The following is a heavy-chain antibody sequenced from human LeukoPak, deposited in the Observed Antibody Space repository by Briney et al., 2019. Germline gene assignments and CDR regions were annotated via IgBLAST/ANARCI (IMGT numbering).Heavy chain of an antibody. Sequence: ASVKVSCKASGYTFTGYYMHWVRQAPGQGLEWMGGIIPIFGTANYAQKFQGRVTITADESTSTAYMELSSLRSEDTAVYYCARTRGTRDYYYYMDVWGKGTTVTVSS. CDR2: IIPIFGTA. CDR3: ARTRGTRDYYYYMDV. J-gene: IGHJ6*03. V-gene: IGHV1-69*01. CDR1: GYTFTGYY. D-gene: IGHD1-1*01.